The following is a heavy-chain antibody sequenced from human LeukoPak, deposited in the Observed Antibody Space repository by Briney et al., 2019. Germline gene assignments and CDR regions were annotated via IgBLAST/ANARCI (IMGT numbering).Heavy chain of an antibody. J-gene: IGHJ4*02. V-gene: IGHV4-4*09. CDR2: IYTSGCT. Sequence: PSETLSLTCTVSGDSISSYYGSWVRQPPGKGLEWVGYIYTSGCTNYIPSLKVRLTISIDTSKNQFSLKLSSVTAADSAVYYCARLTRLSTSPDRYYLDFWGQGTLVTVSS. D-gene: IGHD6-6*01. CDR1: GDSISSYY. CDR3: ARLTRLSTSPDRYYLDF.